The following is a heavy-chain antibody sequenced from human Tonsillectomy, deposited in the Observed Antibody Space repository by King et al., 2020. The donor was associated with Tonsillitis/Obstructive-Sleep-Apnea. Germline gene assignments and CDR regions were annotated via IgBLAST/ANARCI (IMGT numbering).Heavy chain of an antibody. CDR2: IYYSGST. Sequence: QLQESGPGLVKPSETLSLTCTVSGGSIISSTYYWGWIRQPPGQGLEWIGTIYYSGSTYYNPSLKSRATTSVDTSKNQFSLRLNSVTASDTAVYYCARYHITIFGVLITVNLFDPWGQGTLVTVSS. CDR1: GGSIISSTYY. V-gene: IGHV4-39*01. J-gene: IGHJ5*02. CDR3: ARYHITIFGVLITVNLFDP. D-gene: IGHD3-3*01.